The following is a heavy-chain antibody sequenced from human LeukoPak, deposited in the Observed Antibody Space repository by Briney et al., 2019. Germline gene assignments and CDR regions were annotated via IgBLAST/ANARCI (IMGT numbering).Heavy chain of an antibody. Sequence: SETLSLTCAVYGGSFSGYYWSWIRQPPGKGLEWIGEINHSGSTNYNPSLKSRVTISVDTSKNQFSLKLSSVTAADTAVYYCTTDLGLPISRIVVVPAATNAGLDYWGQGTLVTVSS. CDR1: GGSFSGYY. J-gene: IGHJ4*02. D-gene: IGHD2-2*01. V-gene: IGHV4-34*01. CDR3: TTDLGLPISRIVVVPAATNAGLDY. CDR2: INHSGST.